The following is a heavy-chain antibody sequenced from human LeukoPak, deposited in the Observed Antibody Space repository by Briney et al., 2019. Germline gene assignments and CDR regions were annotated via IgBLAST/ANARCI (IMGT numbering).Heavy chain of an antibody. CDR2: IGTAGDT. D-gene: IGHD6-19*01. CDR3: AREGPYSSGLSGAFDI. V-gene: IGHV3-13*01. J-gene: IGHJ3*02. Sequence: PGGSLRLSCAASGFTFSSYDMHWVRQATGKGLECVSAIGTAGDTYYPRSVKGRFTISRENAKNSLYLQMNSLRAGDTAVYHCAREGPYSSGLSGAFDIWGQGTMVTVSS. CDR1: GFTFSSYD.